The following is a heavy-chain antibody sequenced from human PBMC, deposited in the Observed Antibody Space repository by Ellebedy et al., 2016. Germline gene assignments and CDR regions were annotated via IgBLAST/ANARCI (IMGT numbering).Heavy chain of an antibody. CDR1: GFTFRSYA. V-gene: IGHV3-30*18. D-gene: IGHD3-22*01. J-gene: IGHJ6*02. CDR2: TSHDGTKK. CDR3: AKGFYDNYNYGMDA. Sequence: GGSLRLXXAASGFTFRSYAMHWVRQAPGKGLEWVAVTSHDGTKKEFGDSVRGRSTISRDNFKNTLYLQMNSLRAEDTATYYCAKGFYDNYNYGMDAWGRGTTVTVSS.